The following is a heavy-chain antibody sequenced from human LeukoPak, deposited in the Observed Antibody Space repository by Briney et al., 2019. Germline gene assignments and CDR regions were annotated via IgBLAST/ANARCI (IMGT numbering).Heavy chain of an antibody. J-gene: IGHJ4*02. CDR2: IYYSGST. CDR3: ARDSPPHGDYGIDY. Sequence: SETLSLTCTVSGDSISSYYWSWIRQPPGKGLEWIGYIYYSGSTNYNPSLKSRVTISVDTSKKQLSLKLSSVTAADTAVYYCARDSPPHGDYGIDYWGQGALVTVSS. D-gene: IGHD4-17*01. V-gene: IGHV4-59*12. CDR1: GDSISSYY.